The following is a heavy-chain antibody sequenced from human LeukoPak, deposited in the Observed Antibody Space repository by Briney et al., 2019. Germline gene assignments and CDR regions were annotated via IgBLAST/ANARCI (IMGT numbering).Heavy chain of an antibody. CDR3: ARGYSGYEQIYYYYYYGMDV. V-gene: IGHV1-8*01. CDR2: MNPNSGNT. Sequence: ASVKVSCKASGYTSTSYDINCVRQATGQGLEWMGWMNPNSGNTGYAQKFQGRVTMTRNTSISTAYMELSSLRSEDTAVYYCARGYSGYEQIYYYYYYGMDVWGQGTTVTVSS. J-gene: IGHJ6*02. CDR1: GYTSTSYD. D-gene: IGHD5-12*01.